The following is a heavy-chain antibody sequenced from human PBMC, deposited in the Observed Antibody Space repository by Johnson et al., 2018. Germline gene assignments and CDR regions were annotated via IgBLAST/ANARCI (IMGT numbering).Heavy chain of an antibody. CDR2: ISGSYGDT. CDR1: GFTFSSYA. CDR3: GKLMTTERYYWNGVHV. D-gene: IGHD4-11*01. J-gene: IGHJ6*02. V-gene: IGHV3-23*04. Sequence: EVQLVESGGGLVQPGGSLRLSCAASGFTFSSYAITWVRQAPGKGLEWVSGISGSYGDTYYADSGRGRFTTSRDNPKKTVYLQMTSLRADDTPVYYCGKLMTTERYYWNGVHVWGQGTTVSVSS.